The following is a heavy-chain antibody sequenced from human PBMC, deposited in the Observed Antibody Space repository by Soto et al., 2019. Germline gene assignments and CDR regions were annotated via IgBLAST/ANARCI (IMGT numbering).Heavy chain of an antibody. Sequence: SVKVSCKASGGSLNSYTMNWVRQAPGQGLEWMGRIIPVLDKVDYAEKFQGRVMITADKSTSTAYMELSSLRSEDTAVYYCARARGYSGYGGYYYYGLDVWGQGTMVTVSS. CDR3: ARARGYSGYGGYYYYGLDV. CDR2: IIPVLDKV. D-gene: IGHD5-12*01. J-gene: IGHJ6*02. V-gene: IGHV1-69*02. CDR1: GGSLNSYT.